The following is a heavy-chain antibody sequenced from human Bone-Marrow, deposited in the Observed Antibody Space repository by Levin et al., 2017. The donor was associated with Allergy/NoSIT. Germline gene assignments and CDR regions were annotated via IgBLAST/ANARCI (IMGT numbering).Heavy chain of an antibody. D-gene: IGHD4-17*01. CDR1: GFTFSTYA. CDR3: ARDPTTVTTGYFDY. J-gene: IGHJ4*02. V-gene: IGHV3-23*01. CDR2: ISNSGANT. Sequence: LSGGSLRLSCAASGFTFSTYAITWFRQAPGKGLEWVSGISNSGANTYYADSVKGRFTISRDNSKNTLYLQMNSLRAEDTAIYYCARDPTTVTTGYFDYWGQGTLVTVSS.